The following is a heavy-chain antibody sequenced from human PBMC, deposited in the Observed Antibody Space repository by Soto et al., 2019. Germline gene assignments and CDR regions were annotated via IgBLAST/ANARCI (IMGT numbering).Heavy chain of an antibody. J-gene: IGHJ6*02. Sequence: QVQLVESGGGVVQPGRSLRLSCAASGFTFSSYGMHWVRQAPGKGLEWVAVIWYDGSNKYYADSVKGRFTISRDNSKNTLYLQMNSLRAEDTAVYYCARESPHPTYYYGMDVWGQGTTVTVSS. CDR3: ARESPHPTYYYGMDV. CDR2: IWYDGSNK. CDR1: GFTFSSYG. V-gene: IGHV3-33*01.